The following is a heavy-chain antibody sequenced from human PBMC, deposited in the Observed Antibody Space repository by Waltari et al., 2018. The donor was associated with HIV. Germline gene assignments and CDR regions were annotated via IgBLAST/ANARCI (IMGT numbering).Heavy chain of an antibody. J-gene: IGHJ4*02. Sequence: QLQLQESGPGLVKPSETLSLTCTVSGGSISSSNYYWGWIRPPTGKGLEWIGSSYYGGSTDEDPSLRSRVNISVHKPKNQFSLKLISLTAADTAVYYCARHPCRAARRRCYFDYWGQRTLVTFSS. CDR2: SYYGGST. CDR3: ARHPCRAARRRCYFDY. CDR1: GGSISSSNYY. D-gene: IGHD6-6*01. V-gene: IGHV4-39*01.